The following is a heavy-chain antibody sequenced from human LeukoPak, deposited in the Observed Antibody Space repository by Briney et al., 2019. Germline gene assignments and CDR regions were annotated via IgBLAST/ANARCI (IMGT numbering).Heavy chain of an antibody. CDR3: AREGDYANSPIDY. J-gene: IGHJ4*02. CDR1: GFTFSGHG. D-gene: IGHD2-2*01. Sequence: GGSLRLSCAGSGFTFSGHGIHWVRQAPGKGLEWVTVIWYYGNNKYYADSVKGRFTISRDNSKNTLYLQMNSLTAEDTAMYYCAREGDYANSPIDYWGQGTLVTVSS. V-gene: IGHV3-33*01. CDR2: IWYYGNNK.